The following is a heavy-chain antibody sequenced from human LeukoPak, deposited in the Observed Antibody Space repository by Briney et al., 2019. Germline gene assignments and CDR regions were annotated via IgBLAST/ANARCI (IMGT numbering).Heavy chain of an antibody. D-gene: IGHD3-22*01. Sequence: ASVTVSCKASGYTFTSYYMHWVRQAPGQGLEWMGIINPSGGSTSYAQKFQGRVTMTRDTSTSTVYMELSSLRSEDTAVYYCARDGVYYYDSSGLTYFDYWGQGTLVTVSS. J-gene: IGHJ4*02. CDR3: ARDGVYYYDSSGLTYFDY. CDR2: INPSGGST. CDR1: GYTFTSYY. V-gene: IGHV1-46*01.